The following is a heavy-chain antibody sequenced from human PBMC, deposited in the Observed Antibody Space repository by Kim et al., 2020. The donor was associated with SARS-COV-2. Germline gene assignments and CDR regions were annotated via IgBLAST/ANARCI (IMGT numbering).Heavy chain of an antibody. CDR3: ARGGASSIWLDH. CDR1: GFTFSIYY. CDR2: INPDGSQQ. V-gene: IGHV3-7*03. D-gene: IGHD6-6*01. Sequence: GGSLRLSCAASGFTFSIYYMTWVRQAPGKGLEWVANINPDGSQQYSVDFVKGRFTISRDNTKNSLYLQMNSLRAEDTAVYYCARGGASSIWLDHWGQGTLVTVSS. J-gene: IGHJ4*02.